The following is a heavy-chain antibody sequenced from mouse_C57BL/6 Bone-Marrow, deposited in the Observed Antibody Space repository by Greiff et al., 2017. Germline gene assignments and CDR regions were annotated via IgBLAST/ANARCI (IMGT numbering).Heavy chain of an antibody. CDR3: ARVGLVYYDYDWFAY. D-gene: IGHD2-4*01. CDR1: GYTFTCYG. CDR2: IYPRSGNT. V-gene: IGHV1-81*01. J-gene: IGHJ3*01. Sequence: QLQLKQSGAELARPGASVKLSCKASGYTFTCYGISWVKQRTGQGLEWIGEIYPRSGNTYYNEKFKGKATLTADKSSSTAYMELRSLTSEDSAVYFCARVGLVYYDYDWFAYWGQGTLVTVSA.